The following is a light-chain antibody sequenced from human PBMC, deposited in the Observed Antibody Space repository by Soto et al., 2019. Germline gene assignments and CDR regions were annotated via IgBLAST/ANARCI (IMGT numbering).Light chain of an antibody. Sequence: SVMTQSPDSLAVSLGERATINCKSSQSVLYSSNNKNYLAWYQQKPGQPPKLLIYWASSRESGVPDRFSGSGSGTDFTLTISSLQAEDVAVYSCQQYYSAPTFGEGTKVDIK. CDR2: WAS. J-gene: IGKJ1*01. CDR1: QSVLYSSNNKNY. V-gene: IGKV4-1*01. CDR3: QQYYSAPT.